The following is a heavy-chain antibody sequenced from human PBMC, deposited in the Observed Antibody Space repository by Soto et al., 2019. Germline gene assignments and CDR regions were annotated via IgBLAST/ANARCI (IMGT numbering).Heavy chain of an antibody. V-gene: IGHV4-31*02. Sequence: PSETLSLTWTVSSGSISSGGCYWSCIHQDPGKVLEWIGYIYYSGSTYYNPSLKSRVTISVDTSKNQFSLKLSSVTAADTAVYYCARVGLVGATTSTIEYWGQGTLVTVSS. J-gene: IGHJ4*02. CDR3: ARVGLVGATTSTIEY. CDR1: SGSISSGGCY. D-gene: IGHD1-26*01. CDR2: IYYSGST.